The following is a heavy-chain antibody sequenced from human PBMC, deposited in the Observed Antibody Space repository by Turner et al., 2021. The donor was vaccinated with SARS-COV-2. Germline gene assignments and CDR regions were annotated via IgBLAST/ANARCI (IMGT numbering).Heavy chain of an antibody. Sequence: EVQLLESVGGLLQPGGSLRLSCAASGFIFSSYAMIWVGHASGKGLWWVSAISGSGGSTYYADSVKGRYTISRDNSKNTPYLQMNSLRAEDTAVYYCAKDSGTSTRWFGELLYQEFDYWGQGTLVTVSS. CDR3: AKDSGTSTRWFGELLYQEFDY. CDR2: ISGSGGST. J-gene: IGHJ4*02. V-gene: IGHV3-23*01. CDR1: GFIFSSYA. D-gene: IGHD3-10*01.